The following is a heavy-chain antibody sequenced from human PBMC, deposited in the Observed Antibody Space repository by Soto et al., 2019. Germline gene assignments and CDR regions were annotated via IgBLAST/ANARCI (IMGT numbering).Heavy chain of an antibody. CDR2: IGTSATNI. J-gene: IGHJ4*02. Sequence: GSLRLSCAASGFTFTSYEFNWVRQAPGKGLEWISYIGTSATNIYYADSVRGRFTVSRDNARNAVYLQMNSLRAEDTAIYYCAREELDCGGDCFAFWGQGALVTVSS. CDR1: GFTFTSYE. D-gene: IGHD2-21*01. V-gene: IGHV3-48*03. CDR3: AREELDCGGDCFAF.